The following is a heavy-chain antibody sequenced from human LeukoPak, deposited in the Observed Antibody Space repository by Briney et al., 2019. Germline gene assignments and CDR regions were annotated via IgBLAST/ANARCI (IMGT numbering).Heavy chain of an antibody. D-gene: IGHD3-3*01. CDR1: GFTFSSYG. CDR3: AKDQRRDSWSGYSPFDY. V-gene: IGHV3-30*02. J-gene: IGHJ4*02. CDR2: IRYDGSNK. Sequence: GGSLRLSSAASGFTFSSYGMHWVRQAPGKGLEWVAFIRYDGSNKYYADSVKGRFTISRDNSKNTLYLQMNSLRAEDTAVYYCAKDQRRDSWSGYSPFDYWGQGTLVTVSS.